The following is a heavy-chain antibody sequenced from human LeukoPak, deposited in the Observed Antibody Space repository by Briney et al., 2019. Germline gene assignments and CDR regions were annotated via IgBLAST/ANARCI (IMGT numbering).Heavy chain of an antibody. D-gene: IGHD3-9*01. V-gene: IGHV1-2*06. J-gene: IGHJ4*02. CDR1: GYTFTGYY. CDR2: INPNSGGT. CDR3: ARANTYYDILTGYSPSRFDY. Sequence: GASVKVSCKASGYTFTGYYMHWVRQAPGHGLEWMGRINPNSGGTNYAQKFQGRVTMTRDTSISTAYMELSRLRSDDTAVYYCARANTYYDILTGYSPSRFDYWGQGTLVTVSS.